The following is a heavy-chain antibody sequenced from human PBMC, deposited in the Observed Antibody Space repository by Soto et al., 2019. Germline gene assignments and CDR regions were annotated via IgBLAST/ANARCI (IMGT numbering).Heavy chain of an antibody. D-gene: IGHD3-22*01. CDR2: TYYRSKWYN. Sequence: SQTLSLTCAISGDSVSSNSAAWNWIRQSPSRGLEWLGRTYYRSKWYNDYAVSVKSRITINPDTSKNQFSLQLNSVTPEDTAVYYCARDRRKYYYDSSGYYYYYYGMDVWGQGTTVTVSS. J-gene: IGHJ6*02. CDR1: GDSVSSNSAA. CDR3: ARDRRKYYYDSSGYYYYYYGMDV. V-gene: IGHV6-1*01.